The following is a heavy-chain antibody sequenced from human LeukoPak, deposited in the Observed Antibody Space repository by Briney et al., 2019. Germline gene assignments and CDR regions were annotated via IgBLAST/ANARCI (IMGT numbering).Heavy chain of an antibody. V-gene: IGHV3-9*01. CDR1: GFTFDDYA. Sequence: GGSLRLSCAASGFTFDDYAMHWVRQAPGKGLEWVSGISWNTVNIGYADSVKGRFTISRDNAKNSLYLQMNSLRAEDTALYYCAKGDHYWYFDLWGRGTLVTVSS. CDR3: AKGDHYWYFDL. J-gene: IGHJ2*01. CDR2: ISWNTVNI.